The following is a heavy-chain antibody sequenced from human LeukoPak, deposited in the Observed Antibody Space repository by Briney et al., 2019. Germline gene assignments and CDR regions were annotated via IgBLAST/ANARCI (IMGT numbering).Heavy chain of an antibody. J-gene: IGHJ4*02. CDR2: IRGNGGST. CDR3: ARGDDYILFDY. D-gene: IGHD4-11*01. Sequence: EGSLRLSCAASGFTFSSYPMHWVRQAPGKGLEYVSGIRGNGGSTYYANSVKGRFTISRDNSKNTLYLRVGSLRAEDMAVYFCARGDDYILFDYWGQGALVTVSS. V-gene: IGHV3-64*01. CDR1: GFTFSSYP.